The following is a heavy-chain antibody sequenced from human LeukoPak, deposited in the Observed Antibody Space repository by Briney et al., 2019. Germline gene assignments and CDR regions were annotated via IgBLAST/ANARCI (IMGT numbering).Heavy chain of an antibody. CDR2: IYYSGST. V-gene: IGHV4-59*11. Sequence: SETLSLTCSVSGGSISSHYWSWIRQPPGKGLEWIGYIYYSGSTKYNPTLKSRVTISVDTSKNQFSLKLSSVTAADTAVYYCARGGTTVTPGLLWFDPWGQGTLVTVSS. D-gene: IGHD4-17*01. CDR1: GGSISSHY. J-gene: IGHJ5*02. CDR3: ARGGTTVTPGLLWFDP.